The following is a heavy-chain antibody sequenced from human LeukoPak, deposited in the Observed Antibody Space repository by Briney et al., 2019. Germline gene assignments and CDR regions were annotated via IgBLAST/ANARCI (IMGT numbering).Heavy chain of an antibody. J-gene: IGHJ3*02. CDR3: ARGRYCSADICSGGDAFDI. V-gene: IGHV4-4*07. D-gene: IGHD2-15*01. Sequence: PSETLSLACTVSGGSINNYYWSWIRQPAGKGLEWIGRIYTRGSTNYNPSLKSRVTMSVDTSKNQFSLKLSSVTAADTAVYYCARGRYCSADICSGGDAFDIWGQGTMVSVSS. CDR2: IYTRGST. CDR1: GGSINNYY.